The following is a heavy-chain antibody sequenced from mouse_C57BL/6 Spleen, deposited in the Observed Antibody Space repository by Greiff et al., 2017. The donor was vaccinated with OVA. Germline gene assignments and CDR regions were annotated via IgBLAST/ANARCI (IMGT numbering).Heavy chain of an antibody. CDR3: ARNLITTVVATRYFDV. V-gene: IGHV1-9*01. J-gene: IGHJ1*03. D-gene: IGHD1-1*01. CDR1: GYTFTGYW. CDR2: ILPGSGST. Sequence: VQLQQSGAELMKPGASVKLSCKATGYTFTGYWIEWVKQRPGHGLEWIGEILPGSGSTNYNEKFKGKATFTADTSSNTAYMQLSSLTTEDSAIYYCARNLITTVVATRYFDVWGTGTTVTVSS.